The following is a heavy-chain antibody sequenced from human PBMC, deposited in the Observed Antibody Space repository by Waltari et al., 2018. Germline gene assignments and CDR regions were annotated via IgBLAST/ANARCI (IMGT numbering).Heavy chain of an antibody. Sequence: QVHLQQWGAGLLQPSETLSLTCSVSGASFSAYYWAWVRHVPGKGLEWIGQIRHPGNTNYNPSLQSRVAISIDTSRSQFSLKVFSVTAADTGLYFCTRGGNYDFWSHTPFVDPWGQGTQVTVSS. CDR3: TRGGNYDFWSHTPFVDP. CDR2: IRHPGNT. V-gene: IGHV4-34*01. D-gene: IGHD3-3*01. J-gene: IGHJ5*02. CDR1: GASFSAYY.